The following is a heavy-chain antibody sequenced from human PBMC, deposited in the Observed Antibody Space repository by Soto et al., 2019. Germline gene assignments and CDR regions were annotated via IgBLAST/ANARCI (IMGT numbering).Heavy chain of an antibody. J-gene: IGHJ6*02. CDR1: GGSITSHY. D-gene: IGHD3-10*01. V-gene: IGHV4-59*08. CDR3: ARQGFGQLHGLVDV. CDR2: IHHSGST. Sequence: QVQLQESGPGLVKPSETLSLTCSVSGGSITSHYCSWFRQPPGKGLEWIGYIHHSGSTSYNPSLKRRVTRAVDTSKNHFSLKVNSVTAADTALYYCARQGFGQLHGLVDVWGPGTTVTVSS.